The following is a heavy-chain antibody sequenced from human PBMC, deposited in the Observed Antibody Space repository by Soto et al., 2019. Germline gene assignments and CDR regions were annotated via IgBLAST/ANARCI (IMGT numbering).Heavy chain of an antibody. CDR2: IKPGTSDI. D-gene: IGHD3-3*02. CDR1: GYKFGSAW. J-gene: IGHJ4*02. CDR3: ARQLSHICYS. Sequence: GESLKIPCKGVGYKFGSAWIGWVRQMPGKGLEWMGIIKPGTSDIRYSPSCRGHVTISADEAVSTAYLQWSSLKASDTAMYYCARQLSHICYSWGQGTLVTGSS. V-gene: IGHV5-51*01.